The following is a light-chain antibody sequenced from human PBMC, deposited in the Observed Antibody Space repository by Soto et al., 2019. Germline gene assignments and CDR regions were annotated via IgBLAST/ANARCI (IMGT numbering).Light chain of an antibody. Sequence: DIVLTQSPGTLSLSPGDRATLSCRASQSDGSNYLAWYQQKPGQAPRLLIYGASSRATGIPDRFSGSGSGTDFTLTISRLEPEDFAVYYCQQYGSSPPWTFGQGTKVDIK. V-gene: IGKV3-20*01. CDR3: QQYGSSPPWT. CDR2: GAS. CDR1: QSDGSNY. J-gene: IGKJ1*01.